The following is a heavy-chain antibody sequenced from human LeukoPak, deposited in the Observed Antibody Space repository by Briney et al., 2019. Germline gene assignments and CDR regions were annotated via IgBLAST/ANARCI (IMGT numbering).Heavy chain of an antibody. D-gene: IGHD1-26*01. J-gene: IGHJ4*02. CDR2: IKPNSGDT. CDR1: GYTFSAYY. CDR3: ARESGTYGYDY. V-gene: IGHV1-2*02. Sequence: ASVKVSCKASGYTFSAYYVHWVRQAPGQGLEWMGWIKPNSGDTNYAQKFQGRATMTWDTSISTAYMELSRLRSDDTAVYYCARESGTYGYDYWGQGTLVTVSS.